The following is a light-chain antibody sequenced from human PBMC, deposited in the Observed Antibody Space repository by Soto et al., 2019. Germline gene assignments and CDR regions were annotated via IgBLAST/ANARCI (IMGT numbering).Light chain of an antibody. CDR3: QQRSNWPIT. Sequence: EIVLTQSPATLSLSPGEGATLSCRARQSITSYLAWYQQKPGQAPRLLIYDVSNRATGIPARFSGSGSGTDFTLTISSLEPEDFAVYYCQQRSNWPITFGPGTKVDIK. CDR2: DVS. J-gene: IGKJ3*01. V-gene: IGKV3-11*01. CDR1: QSITSY.